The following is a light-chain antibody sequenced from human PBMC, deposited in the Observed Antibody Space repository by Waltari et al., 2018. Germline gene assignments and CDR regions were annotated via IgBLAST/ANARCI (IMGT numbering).Light chain of an antibody. CDR1: QSIRSW. J-gene: IGKJ2*03. CDR3: QQYYSAPYS. Sequence: DIQTTQSPSSLSASVGDKVTITCQASQSIRSWLAWHQQKPGKAPKPLIYKASNLESGVPSRFSGSESGTDFTLTISSLQPEDFATYYCQQYYSAPYSFGQGTKVEIK. V-gene: IGKV1-5*01. CDR2: KAS.